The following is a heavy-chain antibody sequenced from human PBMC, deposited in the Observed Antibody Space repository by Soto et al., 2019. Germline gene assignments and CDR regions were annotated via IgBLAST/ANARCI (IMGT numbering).Heavy chain of an antibody. J-gene: IGHJ6*02. V-gene: IGHV1-2*04. CDR1: GYTFTGYY. Sequence: ASVKVSCKASGYTFTGYYMHWVRQAPGQGLEWMGWINPNSGGTNYAQKFQGWVTMTRDTSISTAYMELSRLRSDDTAVYYCARSGTIFGVVTAYYYYYGMDVWGQGTTVTVS. D-gene: IGHD3-3*01. CDR2: INPNSGGT. CDR3: ARSGTIFGVVTAYYYYYGMDV.